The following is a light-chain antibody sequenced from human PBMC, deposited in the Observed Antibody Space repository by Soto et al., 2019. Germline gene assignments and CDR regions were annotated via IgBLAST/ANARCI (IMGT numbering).Light chain of an antibody. CDR2: AAS. CDR3: QQYGSSIT. V-gene: IGKV3-20*01. J-gene: IGKJ5*01. CDR1: QSVRRY. Sequence: EIALTQSPATLSLSPGERATLSCRASQSVRRYLAWYQQKPGQAPRLLIYAASSRATGIPDRFSGSGSGTDFTLTINRLEPEDFAVYYCQQYGSSITFGQGTRLEIK.